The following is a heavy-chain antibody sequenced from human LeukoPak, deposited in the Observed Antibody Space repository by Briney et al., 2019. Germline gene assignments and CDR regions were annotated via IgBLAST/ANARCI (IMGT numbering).Heavy chain of an antibody. CDR1: GYTFTSYY. D-gene: IGHD3-9*01. CDR2: INPSGGST. V-gene: IGHV1-46*01. CDR3: ARGYNYDILTGYSIPFDY. J-gene: IGHJ4*02. Sequence: ASVKVSCKASGYTFTSYYMHWVRQAPGQGLEWMGIINPSGGSTSYAQKFQGRVTMTRDTSTSTVYMELSSLRSEDTAVYYCARGYNYDILTGYSIPFDYWGRGTLVTVSS.